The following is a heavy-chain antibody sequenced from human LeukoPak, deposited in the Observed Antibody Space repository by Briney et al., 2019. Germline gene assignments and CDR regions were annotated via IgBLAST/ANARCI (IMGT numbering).Heavy chain of an antibody. D-gene: IGHD3-10*01. CDR1: GFTFSSYG. CDR3: AKDFYGSGSYYKGTLDY. Sequence: GGSLRLSCAASGFTFSSYGMHWVRQAPGKGLEWVAVISYDGSNKYYADSVKGRFTISRDNSKNTLYLQMNSLRAEDTAVYYCAKDFYGSGSYYKGTLDYWGQGTLVTVSS. V-gene: IGHV3-30*18. CDR2: ISYDGSNK. J-gene: IGHJ4*02.